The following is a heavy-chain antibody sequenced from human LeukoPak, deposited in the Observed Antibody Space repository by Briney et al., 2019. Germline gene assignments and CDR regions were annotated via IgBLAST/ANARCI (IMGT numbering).Heavy chain of an antibody. CDR2: ISHSGST. V-gene: IGHV4-4*02. CDR1: GGSISSTNW. CDR3: VRGLTGYSYFFDY. D-gene: IGHD1-20*01. Sequence: SGTLSLTCAVSGGSISSTNWWSWVRQPPGKGLEWIGEISHSGSTNYNPSLKSRVTISVDKSKNQFSLNLTSVTAADTAVYYCVRGLTGYSYFFDYWGQGALVTVSS. J-gene: IGHJ4*02.